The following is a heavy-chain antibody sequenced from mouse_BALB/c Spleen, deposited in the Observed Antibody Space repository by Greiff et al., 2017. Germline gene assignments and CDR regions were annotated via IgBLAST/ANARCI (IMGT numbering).Heavy chain of an antibody. V-gene: IGHV1S135*01. CDR3: AREGLLLAMDY. J-gene: IGHJ4*01. D-gene: IGHD2-3*01. CDR1: GYSFTDYN. Sequence: EVKVVESGPELVKPGASVKVSCKASGYSFTDYNMYWVKQSHGKSLEWIGDIDPYNGGTSYNQKFKGKATLTVDKSSSTAFMHLNSLTSEDAAVYYCAREGLLLAMDYWGQGTSVTVSS. CDR2: IDPYNGGT.